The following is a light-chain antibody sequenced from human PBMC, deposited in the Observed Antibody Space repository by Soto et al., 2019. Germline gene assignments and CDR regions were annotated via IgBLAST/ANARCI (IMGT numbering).Light chain of an antibody. CDR2: GAS. CDR1: QTVSSK. CDR3: QQYYNWRPR. J-gene: IGKJ1*01. V-gene: IGKV3-15*01. Sequence: EIVLTQSPATLSSSPGERATLSCRASQTVSSKLAWYQHKPGQAPRLLIYGASTRATGVPARFSGSGSGTEFTLTISRLQSEDFAVYYCQQYYNWRPRFGQGTKVDIK.